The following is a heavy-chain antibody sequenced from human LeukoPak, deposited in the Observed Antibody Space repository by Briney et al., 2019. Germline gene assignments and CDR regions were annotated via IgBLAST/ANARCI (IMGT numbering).Heavy chain of an antibody. CDR2: IYYSGST. J-gene: IGHJ4*02. V-gene: IGHV4-59*01. CDR1: GGSISSYY. CDR3: ARGGGYYFDY. Sequence: PSETLSLTCTVSGGSISSYYWSWIRQPPGKGLEWIGYIYYSGSTNYNPSLKSRVTISVDTSKNQFSLKLSSVTAADPAVYYCARGGGYYFDYWGQGTLVTVSS. D-gene: IGHD3-16*01.